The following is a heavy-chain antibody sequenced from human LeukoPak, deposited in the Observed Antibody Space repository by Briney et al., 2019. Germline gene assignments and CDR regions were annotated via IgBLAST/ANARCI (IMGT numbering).Heavy chain of an antibody. CDR2: ISSSSSTI. V-gene: IGHV3-48*01. D-gene: IGHD2-15*01. CDR1: GFTFSSYS. Sequence: GGSLRLSCAASGFTFSSYSMNWVRQAPGKGLEGVSYISSSSSTIYYADSVKGRFTISRDNAKNSLYLQMNSLRAEDTAVYYCARDHRDCSGGSCYSLYYYYYMDVWGKGTTVTVSS. J-gene: IGHJ6*03. CDR3: ARDHRDCSGGSCYSLYYYYYMDV.